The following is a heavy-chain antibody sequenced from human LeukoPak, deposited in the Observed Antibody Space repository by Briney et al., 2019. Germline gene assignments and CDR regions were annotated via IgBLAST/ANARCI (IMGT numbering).Heavy chain of an antibody. V-gene: IGHV3-48*02. CDR3: ARDPRAYCGGDCYSGLDY. J-gene: IGHJ4*02. D-gene: IGHD2-21*02. CDR1: GFTFSSYS. CDR2: ISSSSSTI. Sequence: GGSLRLSCAASGFTFSSYSMNWVRQAPGKGLEWVSDISSSSSTIYYADSVKGRFTISRDNAKNSLYLQMNSLRDEDTAVYYCARDPRAYCGGDCYSGLDYWGQGTLVTVSS.